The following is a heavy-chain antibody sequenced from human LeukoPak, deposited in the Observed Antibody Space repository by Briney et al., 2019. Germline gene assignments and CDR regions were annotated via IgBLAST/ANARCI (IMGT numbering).Heavy chain of an antibody. CDR3: ARAEGAPHFDY. D-gene: IGHD1-26*01. J-gene: IGHJ4*02. CDR1: GGSISSYY. CDR2: IYYSGSA. Sequence: SETLSLTCTVSGGSISSYYWSWIRQPPGKGLEWIGYIYYSGSANYNPSLKSRVTISVDTSKNQFSLKLSSVTAADTAVYYCARAEGAPHFDYWGQGTLVTVSS. V-gene: IGHV4-59*01.